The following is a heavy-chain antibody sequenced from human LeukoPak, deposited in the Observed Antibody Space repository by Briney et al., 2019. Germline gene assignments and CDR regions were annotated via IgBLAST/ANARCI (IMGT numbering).Heavy chain of an antibody. D-gene: IGHD3-10*01. J-gene: IGHJ4*02. CDR1: GFTFSSYG. CDR3: ARRYGSGEIDY. Sequence: GGSLRLSCAASGFTFSSYGMHWVRQAPGKGLEWVAVISYDGSNKYYADSVKGRFTISRDNSKNTLYLQMNSLRAEDTAVYYCARRYGSGEIDYWGQGTLVTVSS. CDR2: ISYDGSNK. V-gene: IGHV3-30*03.